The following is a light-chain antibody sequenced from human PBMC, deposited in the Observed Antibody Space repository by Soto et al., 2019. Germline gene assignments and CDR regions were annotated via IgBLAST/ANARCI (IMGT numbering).Light chain of an antibody. Sequence: EIVLTQSPGTLSLSPGERATLSCRASQSVSSSYLAWYQQKPGQAPRLLIYGASGRATGIPDRFSGSGSGTDFTLTISRLQPEDFAVYYCQRYCTSPYTFGQGTKLEIK. J-gene: IGKJ2*01. CDR3: QRYCTSPYT. CDR1: QSVSSSY. CDR2: GAS. V-gene: IGKV3-20*01.